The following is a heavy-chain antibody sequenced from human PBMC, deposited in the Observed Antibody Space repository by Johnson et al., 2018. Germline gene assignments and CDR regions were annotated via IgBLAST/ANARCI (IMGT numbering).Heavy chain of an antibody. D-gene: IGHD4-23*01. J-gene: IGHJ6*02. V-gene: IGHV4-59*01. CDR2: IYYSGST. CDR1: GGSISSYY. CDR3: ASDPNGGGYYYDGMDV. Sequence: QVQLQESGPGLVKPSETLSLTCTVSGGSISSYYWSWIRQPPGKGLEWIGYIYYSGSTNYNPSLKSRVTISLDTSKNQFSLKLSSVTAADTAGYYGASDPNGGGYYYDGMDVWGQGTTVTVSS.